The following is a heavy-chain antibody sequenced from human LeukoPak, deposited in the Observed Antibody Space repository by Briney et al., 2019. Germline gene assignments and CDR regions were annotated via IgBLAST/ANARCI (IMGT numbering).Heavy chain of an antibody. D-gene: IGHD5-18*01. CDR1: GFTFSSYG. V-gene: IGHV3-30*03. Sequence: GGSLRLSCAASGFTFSSYGMHWVRQAPGKGLEWVAVISYDGSNKYYADSVKGRFTISRDNSKNTLYLQMNSLRAEDTAVYYCARRDDTAMAGYYYYGMDVWGQGTTVTVSS. CDR2: ISYDGSNK. J-gene: IGHJ6*02. CDR3: ARRDDTAMAGYYYYGMDV.